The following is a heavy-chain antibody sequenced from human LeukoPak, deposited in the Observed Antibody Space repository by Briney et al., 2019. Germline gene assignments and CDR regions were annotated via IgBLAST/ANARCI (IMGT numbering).Heavy chain of an antibody. CDR1: Y. CDR2: INPNSGGT. J-gene: IGHJ6*04. V-gene: IGHV1-2*02. Sequence: YMXWVRQAPGQXLEXXXWINPNSGGTNYAQKFQGRVTMTRDTAISTAYMELSRLRSDDTAVYYCAXXXXXXXXXXXXXXXXXXXXDVWGXXTTVTISS. CDR3: AXXXXXXXXXXXXXXXXXXXXDV.